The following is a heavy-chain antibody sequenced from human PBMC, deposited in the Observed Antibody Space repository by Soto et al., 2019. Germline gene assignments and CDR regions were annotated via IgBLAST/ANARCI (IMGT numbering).Heavy chain of an antibody. Sequence: GGSLRLSCEASGFTFNTYSMHWVRQPPGKGLEWLAAIWYDGTQKYYADSVKGRFIISRDNSKNTLYLQMNSLRAEDTAVYYCAKARDRDIVVVPAAPLDYWGQGTLVTVSS. V-gene: IGHV3-33*06. CDR2: IWYDGTQK. CDR3: AKARDRDIVVVPAAPLDY. J-gene: IGHJ4*02. CDR1: GFTFNTYS. D-gene: IGHD2-2*01.